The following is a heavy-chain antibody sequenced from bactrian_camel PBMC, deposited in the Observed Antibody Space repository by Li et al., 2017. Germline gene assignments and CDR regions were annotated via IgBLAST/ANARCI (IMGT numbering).Heavy chain of an antibody. V-gene: IGHV3S53*01. CDR2: IDRDGST. J-gene: IGHJ4*01. CDR1: TTSYAIIC. Sequence: HVQLVESGGGSVQAGGSLRLSCDMSTTSYAIICMAWFRQAPEKEREGIAIIDRDGSTTYEDSVKGRFTISKDNTKNTVYLQMNTLKPEDTAMYYCAKSGTTRPPGQGTQVTVS. D-gene: IGHD2*01.